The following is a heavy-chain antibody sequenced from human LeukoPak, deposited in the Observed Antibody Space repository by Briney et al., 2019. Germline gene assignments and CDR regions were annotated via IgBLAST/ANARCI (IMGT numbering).Heavy chain of an antibody. CDR1: GFTFTTYA. CDR3: AKQVPTAYVDY. D-gene: IGHD2-2*01. J-gene: IGHJ4*02. CDR2: ISGSGGST. V-gene: IGHV3-23*01. Sequence: GGSLRLSCAASGFTFTTYAMSWVRQAPGKGLEWVSAISGSGGSTYYADSVRGRFTIYRDNPKNTLYLQMNSLRAEDTAVYYCAKQVPTAYVDYWDQGTLVTVSS.